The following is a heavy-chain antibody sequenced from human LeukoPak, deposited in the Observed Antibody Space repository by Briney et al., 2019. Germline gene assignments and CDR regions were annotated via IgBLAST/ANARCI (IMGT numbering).Heavy chain of an antibody. CDR1: GGSISSYY. CDR3: AREEYYYDSRGTAREYFQH. Sequence: SETLSLTCTVSGGSISSYYWSWIRQPPGKGLEWIGYIYYSGSTNYNPSLKSRVTISVDTSKNQFSLKLSSVTAADTAVYYCAREEYYYDSRGTAREYFQHWGQGTLVTVSS. CDR2: IYYSGST. D-gene: IGHD3-22*01. J-gene: IGHJ1*01. V-gene: IGHV4-59*01.